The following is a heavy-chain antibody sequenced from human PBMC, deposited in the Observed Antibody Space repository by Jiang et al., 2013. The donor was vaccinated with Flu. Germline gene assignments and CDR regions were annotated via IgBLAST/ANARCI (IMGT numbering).Heavy chain of an antibody. CDR2: IYHSGST. D-gene: IGHD4-17*01. J-gene: IGHJ5*02. Sequence: GSGLVKPSQTLSLTCAVSGGSISSGGYSWSWIRQPPGKGLEWIGYIYHSGSTYYNPSLKSRVTISVDRSKNQFSLKLSSVTAADTAVYYCARDPRGDYEFDPWGQGTLVTVSS. CDR3: ARDPRGDYEFDP. V-gene: IGHV4-30-2*01. CDR1: GGSISSGGYS.